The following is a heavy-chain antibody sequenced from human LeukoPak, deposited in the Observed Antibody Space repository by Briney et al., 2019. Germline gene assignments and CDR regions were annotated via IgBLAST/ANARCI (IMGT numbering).Heavy chain of an antibody. V-gene: IGHV3-48*03. CDR3: ARDPPLAVAGTLFDY. Sequence: GGSLRLSCAASGFTFSSYEMNWVRQAPGKGLEWVSYISSSGSTIYYADSVKGRFTISRDNARNSLYLQMNSLRAEDTAVYYCARDPPLAVAGTLFDYWGQGTLVTVSS. CDR1: GFTFSSYE. D-gene: IGHD6-19*01. J-gene: IGHJ4*02. CDR2: ISSSGSTI.